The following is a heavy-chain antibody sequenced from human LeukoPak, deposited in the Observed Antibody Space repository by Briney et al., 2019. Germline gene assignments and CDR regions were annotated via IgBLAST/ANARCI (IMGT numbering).Heavy chain of an antibody. CDR1: GDSMRSYY. CDR2: IYYTGST. Sequence: SETLSLTCTVSGDSMRSYYWTWIRQPPGKGLEWIGYIYYTGSTNYSPSLKSRVTISVDTSKNHCSLKLSSVTTADTAVYYCARSWGLEPPDYWGPGTLVIVSS. CDR3: ARSWGLEPPDY. J-gene: IGHJ4*02. D-gene: IGHD1-14*01. V-gene: IGHV4-59*01.